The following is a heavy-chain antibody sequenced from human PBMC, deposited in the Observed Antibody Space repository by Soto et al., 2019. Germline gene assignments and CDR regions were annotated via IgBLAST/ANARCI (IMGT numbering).Heavy chain of an antibody. CDR2: ISYDGSNK. J-gene: IGHJ4*02. CDR1: GFTFSSYG. Sequence: PGGSLRLSCAASGFTFSSYGMHWVRQAPGKGLEWVAVISYDGSNKYYADSVKGRFTISRDNSKNTLYLQMNSLRAEDTAVYYCAKSYILRYYYDSSGYSDYWGQGTLVTVSS. CDR3: AKSYILRYYYDSSGYSDY. D-gene: IGHD3-22*01. V-gene: IGHV3-30*18.